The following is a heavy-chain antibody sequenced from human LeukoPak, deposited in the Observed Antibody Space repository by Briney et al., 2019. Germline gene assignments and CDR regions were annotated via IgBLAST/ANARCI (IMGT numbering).Heavy chain of an antibody. CDR1: GGSFSGYY. D-gene: IGHD3-16*02. Sequence: PSETLSLTCAVYGGSFSGYYWSWIRQPPGKGLEWIGEINHSGSTNYNPSLKSRVTRSVDTSKNQFSLKLSSVTAAHTAVYYCARSNIMITFGGVIVEDYFDYWGQGTLVTVSS. V-gene: IGHV4-34*01. CDR3: ARSNIMITFGGVIVEDYFDY. J-gene: IGHJ4*02. CDR2: INHSGST.